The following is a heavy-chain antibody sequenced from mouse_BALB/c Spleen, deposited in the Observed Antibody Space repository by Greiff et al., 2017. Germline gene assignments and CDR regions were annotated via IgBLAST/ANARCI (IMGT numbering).Heavy chain of an antibody. CDR3: ARNLLGYEDY. CDR1: GYSITSDYA. V-gene: IGHV3-2*02. Sequence: EVQLVESGPGLVKPSQSLSLTCTVTGYSITSDYAWNWIRQFPGNKLEWMGYISYSGSTSYNPSLKSRISITRDTSKNQFFLQLNSVTTEDTATYYCARNLLGYEDYWGQGTTLTVSS. D-gene: IGHD2-12*01. CDR2: ISYSGST. J-gene: IGHJ2*01.